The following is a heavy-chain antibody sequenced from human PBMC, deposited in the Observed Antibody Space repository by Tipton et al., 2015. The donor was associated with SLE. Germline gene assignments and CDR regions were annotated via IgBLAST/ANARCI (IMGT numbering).Heavy chain of an antibody. CDR2: IYHSGST. J-gene: IGHJ6*02. V-gene: IGHV4-38-2*01. Sequence: TLSLTCAVSGYSISSGYYWGWIRQPPGKGLEWIGSIYHSGSTYYNPSLKSRVTISVDTSKNQFSLKLSSVTAADTAVYYCARGRPPYYYGMDVWGQGTTVTVSS. CDR1: GYSISSGYY. CDR3: ARGRPPYYYGMDV.